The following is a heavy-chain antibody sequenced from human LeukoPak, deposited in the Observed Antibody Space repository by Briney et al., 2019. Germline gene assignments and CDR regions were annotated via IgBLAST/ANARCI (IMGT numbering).Heavy chain of an antibody. CDR2: IIPIFGTA. CDR3: AREPYGPGSQPVDY. CDR1: GGTFSSYA. V-gene: IGHV1-69*05. J-gene: IGHJ4*02. Sequence: GSSVKVSCKASGGTFSSYAISWVRQAPGQGLEWMGRIIPIFGTANYAQKFQGRVTITTDESTSTAYMELSSLRSEDTAVYYCAREPYGPGSQPVDYWGQGTLVTVSS. D-gene: IGHD3-10*01.